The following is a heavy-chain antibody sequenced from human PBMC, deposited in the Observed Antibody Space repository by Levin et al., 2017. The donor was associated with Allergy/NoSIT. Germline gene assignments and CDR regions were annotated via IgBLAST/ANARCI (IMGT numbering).Heavy chain of an antibody. J-gene: IGHJ5*02. CDR2: IYYSGST. CDR1: GGSISSTTYY. Sequence: PSETLSLTCTVSGGSISSTTYYWDWIRQPPGTGLEWIGSIYYSGSTYYNPSLKSRVTISVDTSKNQFSLKLTSVTAADTAVYYCARKAGRDCSGGTCYKLVPWGQGTLVTVSS. V-gene: IGHV4-39*01. CDR3: ARKAGRDCSGGTCYKLVP. D-gene: IGHD2-15*01.